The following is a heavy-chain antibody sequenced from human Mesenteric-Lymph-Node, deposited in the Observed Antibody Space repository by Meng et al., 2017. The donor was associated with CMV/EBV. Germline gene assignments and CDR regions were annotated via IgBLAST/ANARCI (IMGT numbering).Heavy chain of an antibody. D-gene: IGHD3-22*01. CDR1: GYTFTSYY. CDR3: ARDGGSSGYPKP. J-gene: IGHJ5*02. Sequence: ASVKVSCKASGYTFTSYYMHWVRQAPGQGLEWMGIINPNSGGTNYAQKFQGRVTMTRDTSISTAYMELSRLRSDDTAVYYCARDGGSSGYPKPWGQGTLVTVSS. CDR2: INPNSGGT. V-gene: IGHV1-2*02.